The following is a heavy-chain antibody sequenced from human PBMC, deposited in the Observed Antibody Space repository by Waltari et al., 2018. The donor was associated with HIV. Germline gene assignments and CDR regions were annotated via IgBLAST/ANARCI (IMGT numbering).Heavy chain of an antibody. CDR3: ARKYSSSWGAPFDY. CDR2: IWYDGSKK. CDR1: GFTLSSYG. D-gene: IGHD6-13*01. J-gene: IGHJ4*02. Sequence: QVQLVESGGGVVQPGRSLRLSCATSGFTLSSYGMHWVRQAPGKGLEWVTVIWYDGSKKYYADSMKGRFTISRDNSKNTLYLQMNSLRIEDTAVYYCARKYSSSWGAPFDYWGQGTLVTVSS. V-gene: IGHV3-33*01.